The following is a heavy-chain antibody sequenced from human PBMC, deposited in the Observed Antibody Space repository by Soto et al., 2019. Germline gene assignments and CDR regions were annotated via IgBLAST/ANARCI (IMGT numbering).Heavy chain of an antibody. Sequence: EVQLVETGGGLIQPGGSLRLSCAASGFTVSNTYMTWVRQPPGKGLECVSVIYTAGGTNYADSVKGRFIISRDNSKNTLYLQMHSLRAEDPAVYYCARALPVAKGGFDPWGQGTLVTVSS. CDR2: IYTAGGT. CDR3: ARALPVAKGGFDP. CDR1: GFTVSNTY. D-gene: IGHD2-2*01. J-gene: IGHJ5*02. V-gene: IGHV3-53*02.